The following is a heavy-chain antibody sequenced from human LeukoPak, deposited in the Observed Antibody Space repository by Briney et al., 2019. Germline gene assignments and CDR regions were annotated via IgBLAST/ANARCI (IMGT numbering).Heavy chain of an antibody. Sequence: GESLQISFKGSGYRFTSYWIGWGRQMPGKGLEWMGIIYPGDSDTRYSPSFQGQVTISADKSISTAYLQWSSLKASDTAMYYCARAAYCSGGSCYSGGGYYWGQGTLVTVSS. CDR3: ARAAYCSGGSCYSGGGYY. CDR2: IYPGDSDT. CDR1: GYRFTSYW. D-gene: IGHD2-15*01. V-gene: IGHV5-51*01. J-gene: IGHJ4*02.